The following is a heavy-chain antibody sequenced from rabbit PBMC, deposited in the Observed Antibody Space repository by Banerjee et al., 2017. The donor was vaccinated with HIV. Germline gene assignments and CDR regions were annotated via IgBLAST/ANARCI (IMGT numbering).Heavy chain of an antibody. D-gene: IGHD4-1*01. J-gene: IGHJ4*01. CDR2: IYAGSSGST. Sequence: QEQLVESGGGLVQPEGSLTLTCTASGFSFSSSYYICWVRQAPGKGLEWIGTIYAGSSGSTYYASWAKGRFTISKTSSTTVTLQMTSLTAADTATYFCARDLAGVIGWNFNLWGQGTLVTVS. V-gene: IGHV1S45*01. CDR1: GFSFSSSYY. CDR3: ARDLAGVIGWNFNL.